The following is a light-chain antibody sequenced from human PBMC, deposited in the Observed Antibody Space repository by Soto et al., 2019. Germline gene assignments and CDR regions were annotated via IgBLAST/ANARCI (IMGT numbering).Light chain of an antibody. J-gene: IGLJ1*01. CDR2: DVS. V-gene: IGLV2-14*01. CDR3: SSYTSRGYV. CDR1: SSDVGGYNY. Sequence: QSALTQPASVSGSPGQSITISCTGISSDVGGYNYVSWYQQHPGKAPKLMIYDVSNRPSGVSNRFSGSKSGNTASLTISGLQAEDEADYYCSSYTSRGYVFGTGTKLTVL.